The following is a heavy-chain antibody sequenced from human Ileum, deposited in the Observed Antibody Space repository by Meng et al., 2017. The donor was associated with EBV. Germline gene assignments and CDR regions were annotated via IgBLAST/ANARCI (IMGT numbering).Heavy chain of an antibody. CDR3: ARWAFIYSYGFDH. V-gene: IGHV4-4*02. CDR2: IYHSGGT. J-gene: IGHJ4*02. CDR1: GASITESNS. Sequence: QLQQSGPGLVKPSGTLSLTGAVSGASITESNSWSWVRQPPGKGLEWIGEIYHSGGTNYNPSLKSRVTISVDKSKNQISLKLNSVTAADTAVYYCARWAFIYSYGFDHWGQGTLVTVSS. D-gene: IGHD5-18*01.